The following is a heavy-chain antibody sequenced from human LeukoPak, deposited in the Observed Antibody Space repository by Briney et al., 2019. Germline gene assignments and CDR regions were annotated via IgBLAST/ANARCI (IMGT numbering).Heavy chain of an antibody. J-gene: IGHJ4*02. CDR2: IYYSGST. CDR3: AREVRSSGYSLDY. CDR1: GGSISSSSYY. V-gene: IGHV4-39*07. Sequence: MPSETLSLTCTVSGGSISSSSYYWGWIRQPPGKGLEWIGSIYYSGSTYYNPSLKSRVTISVDTSKNQFSLKLSSVTAADTAVYYCAREVRSSGYSLDYWGQGTLVTVSS. D-gene: IGHD3-22*01.